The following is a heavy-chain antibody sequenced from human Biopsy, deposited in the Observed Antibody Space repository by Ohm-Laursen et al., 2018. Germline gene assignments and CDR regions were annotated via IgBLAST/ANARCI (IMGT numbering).Heavy chain of an antibody. V-gene: IGHV1-2*02. D-gene: IGHD3-10*01. J-gene: IGHJ4*02. CDR2: VNPNSGAT. Sequence: ASVKVSCKAPADSFVGYGIHWARQSPGQGLEWMGWVNPNSGATNSAEKFRGRVTLTRDTSISAVYIELRRLKSDDAAVYFCARDRMTDVFGGPTRTDVFDSWGQGTPVTVSS. CDR3: ARDRMTDVFGGPTRTDVFDS. CDR1: ADSFVGYG.